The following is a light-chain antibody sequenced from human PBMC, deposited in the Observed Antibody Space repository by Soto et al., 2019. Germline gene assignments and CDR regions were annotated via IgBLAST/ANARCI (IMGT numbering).Light chain of an antibody. V-gene: IGKV3-20*01. CDR2: GAS. CDR3: QQYGSYPPT. J-gene: IGKJ1*01. Sequence: EIVLTQSPGTLSLSIGERATLSCRASQSLISNYLAWSQQKSGQPPRLLIYGASSRATGIPARFSGSGSGTDFTLTISSLEPEDFAVYYCQQYGSYPPTFGQGTKVDIK. CDR1: QSLISNY.